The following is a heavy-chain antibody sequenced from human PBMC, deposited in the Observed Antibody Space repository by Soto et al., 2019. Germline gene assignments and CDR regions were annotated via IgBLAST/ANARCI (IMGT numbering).Heavy chain of an antibody. CDR2: IYYSGST. CDR1: GGSISSGGYY. Sequence: QVQLQESGPGLVKPSQTLSLTCTVSGGSISSGGYYWSWIRQHPGKGLEWIGYIYYSGSTYYNPSLKSRVTISVDTSKNQFSLKLSSVTAAYTAVYYCARFTTTMIVVVTRGDWFDPWGQGTLVTVSS. V-gene: IGHV4-31*03. J-gene: IGHJ5*02. CDR3: ARFTTTMIVVVTRGDWFDP. D-gene: IGHD3-22*01.